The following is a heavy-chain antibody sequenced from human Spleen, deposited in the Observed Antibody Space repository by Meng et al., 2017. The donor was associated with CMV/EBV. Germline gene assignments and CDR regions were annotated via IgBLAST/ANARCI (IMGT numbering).Heavy chain of an antibody. V-gene: IGHV3-21*01. CDR1: GFTFSSDS. CDR3: ARAPWGTKYYFDY. D-gene: IGHD1-14*01. CDR2: ISSSSSYI. J-gene: IGHJ4*02. Sequence: ASGFTFSSDSMNWVRQAPGKGLEWVSSISSSSSYIYYADSVKGRFTISRDNAKNSLYLQMNSLRAEDTAVYYCARAPWGTKYYFDYWGQGTLVTVSS.